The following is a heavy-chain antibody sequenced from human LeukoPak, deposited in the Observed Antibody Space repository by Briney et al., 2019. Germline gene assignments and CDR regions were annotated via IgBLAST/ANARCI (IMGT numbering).Heavy chain of an antibody. D-gene: IGHD6-19*01. CDR1: GFTFSSYG. Sequence: GGSLRLSCAASGFTFSSYGMSWVRQAPGKGLEWVSTISGSGGSTYYADSVKGRFTISRDNSKNTLYLQMNSLRAEDTAVYYCAKGRYSSGRGAFDIWGQGTMVTVSS. V-gene: IGHV3-23*01. CDR2: ISGSGGST. CDR3: AKGRYSSGRGAFDI. J-gene: IGHJ3*02.